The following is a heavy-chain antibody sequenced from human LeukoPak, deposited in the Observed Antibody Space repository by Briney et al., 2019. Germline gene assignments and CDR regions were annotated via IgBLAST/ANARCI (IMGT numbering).Heavy chain of an antibody. Sequence: SETLSLTCTVSGGSISSGDYYWGWIRQPPGKGLEWIGSIYYSGSTYYNPSLKSRVTISVDTSKNQFSLKLSSVTAADTAVYYCASPLRFLEGYGMDVWGQGTTVTVSS. D-gene: IGHD3-3*01. V-gene: IGHV4-39*01. CDR3: ASPLRFLEGYGMDV. J-gene: IGHJ6*02. CDR2: IYYSGST. CDR1: GGSISSGDYY.